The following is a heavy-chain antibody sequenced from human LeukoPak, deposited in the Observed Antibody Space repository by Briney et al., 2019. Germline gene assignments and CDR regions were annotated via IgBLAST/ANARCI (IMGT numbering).Heavy chain of an antibody. CDR1: GYRFSNHG. V-gene: IGHV3-23*01. CDR2: ISPRGDIT. D-gene: IGHD3-10*01. CDR3: ARAVRRTYGRSTAVYFDY. J-gene: IGHJ4*02. Sequence: TGGSLRLSCAGSGYRFSNHGMNWVRQAPGKGLEWVSGISPRGDITYYADSVKGRFTISRDNSKNTLYLQMNSLRAEDTAVYYCARAVRRTYGRSTAVYFDYWGQGTLVTVSS.